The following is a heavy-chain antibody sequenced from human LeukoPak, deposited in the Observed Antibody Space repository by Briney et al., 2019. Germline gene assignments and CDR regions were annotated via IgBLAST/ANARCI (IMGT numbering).Heavy chain of an antibody. CDR2: IYYSGST. Sequence: PSETLSLTCTVSGGSISSYYWSWIRQPPGKGLEWIGSIYYSGSTYYNPSLKSRVTISVDTSKNQFSLNLNSVTAADAAVYYCARRGRAWDYGDYAGAFDIWGQGTMVTVSS. D-gene: IGHD4-17*01. V-gene: IGHV4-59*05. CDR3: ARRGRAWDYGDYAGAFDI. J-gene: IGHJ3*02. CDR1: GGSISSYY.